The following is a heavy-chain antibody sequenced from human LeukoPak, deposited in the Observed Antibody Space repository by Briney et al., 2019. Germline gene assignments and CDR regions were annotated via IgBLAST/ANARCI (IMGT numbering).Heavy chain of an antibody. J-gene: IGHJ3*02. CDR1: GGSFSTYS. CDR3: ARSDYHNSGSHTVFDAFDI. V-gene: IGHV4-34*01. Sequence: PSETLSLTCAVTGGSFSTYSWTWIRQSPGKGLEWIGEINHAGSANYNPSLRSRVTLSVDMSKKHFALKLSFVTAADTAMYYCARSDYHNSGSHTVFDAFDIWGQGTRVTVSS. D-gene: IGHD3-10*01. CDR2: INHAGSA.